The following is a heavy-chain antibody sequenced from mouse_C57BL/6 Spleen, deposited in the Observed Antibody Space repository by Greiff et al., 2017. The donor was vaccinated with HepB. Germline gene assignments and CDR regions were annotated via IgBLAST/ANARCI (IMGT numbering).Heavy chain of an antibody. CDR2: IWWDDDK. D-gene: IGHD1-1*01. J-gene: IGHJ1*03. CDR3: ARMGTTVVPNWYFDV. Sequence: QVTLKESGPGILQPSQTLSLTCSFSGFSLSTFGMGVGWIRQPPGKGLEWLAHIWWDDDKYYNPALKSRLTISKDTSKKQVFRKIANVDTAETATYYCARMGTTVVPNWYFDVWGTGTTVTVSS. CDR1: GFSLSTFGMG. V-gene: IGHV8-8*01.